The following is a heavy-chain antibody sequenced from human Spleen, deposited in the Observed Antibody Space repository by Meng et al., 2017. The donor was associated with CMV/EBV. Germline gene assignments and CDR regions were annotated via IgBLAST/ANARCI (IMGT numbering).Heavy chain of an antibody. Sequence: LSCAASGFTFSSSAMTWVRQAPGKGLEWVALIYRSGGTLYGDSVKGRFTISRDNSKNTLYLHMNSLRVEDTAVYYCAKDQYSNSRLEYWGRGTLVTVSS. CDR3: AKDQYSNSRLEY. CDR1: GFTFSSSA. V-gene: IGHV3-23*03. CDR2: IYRSGGT. J-gene: IGHJ1*01. D-gene: IGHD2/OR15-2a*01.